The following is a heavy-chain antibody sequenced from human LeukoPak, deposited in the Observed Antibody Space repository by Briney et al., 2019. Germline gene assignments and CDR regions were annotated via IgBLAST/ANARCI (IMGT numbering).Heavy chain of an antibody. J-gene: IGHJ5*02. V-gene: IGHV1-18*01. CDR3: ATTYDCSSTSCYAGGNWFDP. Sequence: APVKVSCKASGYTFTSYGISWVRQAPGQGLEWMGWISAYNGNTNYAQKLQGRVTMTTDTSTSTAYMELRSLRSDDTAVYYCATTYDCSSTSCYAGGNWFDPWGQGTLVTVSS. D-gene: IGHD2-2*01. CDR1: GYTFTSYG. CDR2: ISAYNGNT.